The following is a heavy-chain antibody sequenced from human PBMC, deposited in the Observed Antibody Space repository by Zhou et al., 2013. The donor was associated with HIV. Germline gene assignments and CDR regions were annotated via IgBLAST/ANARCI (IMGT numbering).Heavy chain of an antibody. CDR1: GGTFSNYA. CDR2: IIPIFGTA. CDR3: ARGYDYVWGSYRYTVEGRGGNYYYGMYV. D-gene: IGHD3-16*02. J-gene: IGHJ6*02. Sequence: QVQLVQSGAEVKKPGSSVKVSCKASGGTFSNYAISWVRQAPGQGLEWMGGIIPIFGTANYAQKFQGRVTITADESPSTAYMELSSLRSEDTAVYFCARGYDYVWGSYRYTVEGRGGNYYYGMYVWGQGTTVTVSS. V-gene: IGHV1-69*12.